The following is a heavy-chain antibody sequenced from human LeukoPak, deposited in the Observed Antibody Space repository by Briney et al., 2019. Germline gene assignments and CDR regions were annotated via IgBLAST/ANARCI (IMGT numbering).Heavy chain of an antibody. V-gene: IGHV3-48*03. D-gene: IGHD3-10*02. CDR3: AELGITMIGGV. J-gene: IGHJ6*04. CDR2: ISSSGSTI. CDR1: GFTFSSYE. Sequence: GGSLRLSCASSGFTFSSYEMNWVRQAPGKGLEWVSYISSSGSTIYYADSVKGRFTISRDNAKNSLYLQMNSLRAEDTAVYYCAELGITMIGGVWGKGTTVTISS.